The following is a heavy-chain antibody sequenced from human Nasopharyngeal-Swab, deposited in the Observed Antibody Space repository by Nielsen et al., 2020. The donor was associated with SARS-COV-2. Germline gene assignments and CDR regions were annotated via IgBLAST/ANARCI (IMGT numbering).Heavy chain of an antibody. CDR2: MWYDGSNE. CDR3: ARRGGSWELGY. V-gene: IGHV3-33*03. Sequence: GGSLRLSCAASGFTFSNYGMHWVRQAPGKRLEWVAAMWYDGSNEHYADSVKGRFTISRDNAKNSLYLQMNSLRAEDTALYHCARRGGSWELGYWGQGTLVTVSS. D-gene: IGHD1-26*01. CDR1: GFTFSNYG. J-gene: IGHJ4*02.